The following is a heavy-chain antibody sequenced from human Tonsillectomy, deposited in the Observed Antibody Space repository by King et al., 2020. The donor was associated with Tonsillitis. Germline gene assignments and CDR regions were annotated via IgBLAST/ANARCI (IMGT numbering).Heavy chain of an antibody. CDR3: ARALPGYSSSWYVVDYFDD. V-gene: IGHV4-59*01. Sequence: QLQESGPGLVKPSETLSLTCTVSGGSISSYYWSWIRQPPGKGLEWIGYIYYSGSTNYNPSLKSRVTISVDTSKNQFSLKLNSVTAADTAVYYCARALPGYSSSWYVVDYFDDWGQGTLVTVSS. CDR1: GGSISSYY. CDR2: IYYSGST. J-gene: IGHJ4*02. D-gene: IGHD6-13*01.